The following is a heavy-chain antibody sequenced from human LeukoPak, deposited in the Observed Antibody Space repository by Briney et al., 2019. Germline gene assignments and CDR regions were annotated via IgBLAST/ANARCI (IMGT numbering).Heavy chain of an antibody. CDR2: ISSSSSYI. D-gene: IGHD3-9*01. J-gene: IGHJ4*02. CDR3: ARDLTYYDILTGYYTSHYFDY. CDR1: GFTFSSYS. V-gene: IGHV3-21*01. Sequence: PGGSLRLSCAASGFTFSSYSMNWVRQAPGKGLEWVSPISSSSSYIYYADSVKGRFTISRDNAKNSLYLQMNSLRAEDTAVYYCARDLTYYDILTGYYTSHYFDYWGQGTLVTVSS.